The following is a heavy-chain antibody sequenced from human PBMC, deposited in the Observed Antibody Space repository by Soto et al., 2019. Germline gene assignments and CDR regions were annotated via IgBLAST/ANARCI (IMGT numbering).Heavy chain of an antibody. J-gene: IGHJ4*02. CDR1: GVTFSSYS. CDR2: ISSSSSYI. Sequence: GGSLRISCAASGVTFSSYSMNWVRQDPGKGLEWVSSISSSSSYIYYADSVKGRFTISRDNAKNSLYLQMNSLRAEDTAVYYCARDPLSELWFGELLNPLDYWGQGTLVTVSS. D-gene: IGHD3-10*01. CDR3: ARDPLSELWFGELLNPLDY. V-gene: IGHV3-21*01.